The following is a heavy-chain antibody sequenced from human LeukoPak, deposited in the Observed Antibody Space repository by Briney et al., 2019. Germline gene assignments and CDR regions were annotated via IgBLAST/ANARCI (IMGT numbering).Heavy chain of an antibody. CDR3: ARDFFKRSITS. CDR1: GGTFSSYA. V-gene: IGHV1-69*05. J-gene: IGHJ5*02. CDR2: IIPIFGTA. D-gene: IGHD5-12*01. Sequence: SSVKVSCKASGGTFSSYAISWVRQAPGQGLDWMGRIIPIFGTANYAQKFQGRVTITTDESTSTAYMELSSLRSEDTAVYYCARDFFKRSITSWGQGTLVTVSS.